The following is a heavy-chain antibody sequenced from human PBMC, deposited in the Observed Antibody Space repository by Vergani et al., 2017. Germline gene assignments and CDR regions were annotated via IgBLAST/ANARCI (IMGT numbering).Heavy chain of an antibody. Sequence: EVQLVQSGAEVKKPGATMKISCKVSGYTFTVHYMHWVKQAPGKGLEWMGLVDPEDGETIFAEKFKGRVTIAADISTDTAHLELSSLRSEDTAVYYCATPQTVTTGGMEVWGQGTTVIVSS. CDR1: GYTFTVHY. J-gene: IGHJ6*02. CDR2: VDPEDGET. V-gene: IGHV1-69-2*01. CDR3: ATPQTVTTGGMEV. D-gene: IGHD4-17*01.